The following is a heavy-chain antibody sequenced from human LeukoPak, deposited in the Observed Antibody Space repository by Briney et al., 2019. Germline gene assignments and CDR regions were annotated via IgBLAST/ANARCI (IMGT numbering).Heavy chain of an antibody. CDR1: GFTFSRSW. J-gene: IGHJ4*02. CDR3: ARVEESSSTSH. Sequence: GGSLRLSCAASGFTFSRSWMSWVRQAPGKGLEWVATIKQDGSEKYYLDSVEGRFTISRDNAKNSLYLQMNSLRAEDTAVYYCARVEESSSTSHWGQGTLVTVSS. D-gene: IGHD2-2*01. CDR2: IKQDGSEK. V-gene: IGHV3-7*01.